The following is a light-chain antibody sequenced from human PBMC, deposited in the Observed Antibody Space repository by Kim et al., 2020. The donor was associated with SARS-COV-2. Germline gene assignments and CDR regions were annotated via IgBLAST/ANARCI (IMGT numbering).Light chain of an antibody. V-gene: IGKV1-5*03. CDR2: LAS. J-gene: IGKJ2*01. CDR1: ESIGTW. Sequence: SVGDSVTISCRAIESIGTWLAWYQQKPGRAPRLLIYLASTLENGVPSRFSGTGSGTEFSLSITSLQPDDFETYYCQHYSRFPYTFGQGTKLEI. CDR3: QHYSRFPYT.